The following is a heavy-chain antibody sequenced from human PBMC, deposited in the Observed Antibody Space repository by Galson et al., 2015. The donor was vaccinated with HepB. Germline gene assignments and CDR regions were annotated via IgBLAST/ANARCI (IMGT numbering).Heavy chain of an antibody. CDR2: ISSSSSYI. D-gene: IGHD1-26*01. Sequence: SLRLSCAASGFTFSSYSMNWVRQAPGKGLEWVSSISSSSSYIYYADSVKGRFTISRDNAKNSLYLQMNSLRAEDTAVYYCARAWGSNIDELSFDYWGQGTLVTVSS. CDR1: GFTFSSYS. CDR3: ARAWGSNIDELSFDY. V-gene: IGHV3-21*01. J-gene: IGHJ4*02.